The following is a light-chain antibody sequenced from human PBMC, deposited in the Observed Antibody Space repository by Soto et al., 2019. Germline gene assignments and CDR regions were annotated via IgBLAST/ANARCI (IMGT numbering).Light chain of an antibody. CDR3: AAWDDSLNVPV. CDR2: YDD. J-gene: IGLJ2*01. V-gene: IGLV1-36*01. CDR1: SSNIGNNA. Sequence: QSVLTQPPSVSEAPRQRVTISCSGSSSNIGNNAVNWYQQLPGKAPKLLIYYDDLLPSGVSDRFSGSKSGTSVSLAISGLQSEDEADYYCAAWDDSLNVPVFGGGTKLTVL.